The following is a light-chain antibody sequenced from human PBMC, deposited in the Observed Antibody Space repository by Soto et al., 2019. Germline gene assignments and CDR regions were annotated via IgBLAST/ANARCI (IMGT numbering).Light chain of an antibody. CDR1: QSISSW. V-gene: IGKV1-5*01. CDR3: QQYDSSPST. J-gene: IGKJ4*01. CDR2: DAS. Sequence: DIQMTQSPSSVSAAVGDRVTITCRASQSISSWLAWYQQKPGKAPKLLIYDASSLESGVPSRFSGSGSGTDFTLTISGLEPEDFAVYFCQQYDSSPSTFGGGTKVDIK.